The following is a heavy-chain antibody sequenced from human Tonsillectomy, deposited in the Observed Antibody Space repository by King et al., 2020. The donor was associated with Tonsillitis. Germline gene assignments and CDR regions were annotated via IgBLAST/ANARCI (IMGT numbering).Heavy chain of an antibody. V-gene: IGHV3-30*18. CDR2: ISYDGSNK. D-gene: IGHD6-19*01. CDR1: GFTFSSYG. Sequence: QLVQSGGGVVQPGRSLRLSCAASGFTFSSYGMHWVRQAPGKGLEWVAVISYDGSNKYYADSVKGRFTISRDNSKNTLYLQMNSLRDEDTAVYYCAKDYGSSGWYGYYWGQGTLVIVS. J-gene: IGHJ4*02. CDR3: AKDYGSSGWYGYY.